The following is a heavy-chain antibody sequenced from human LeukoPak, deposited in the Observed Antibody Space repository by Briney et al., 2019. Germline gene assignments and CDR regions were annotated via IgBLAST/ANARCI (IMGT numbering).Heavy chain of an antibody. J-gene: IGHJ5*02. Sequence: ASVKVSCKASGYTFTSYGISWVRQASGQGLEWMGWISAYNGNTNYAQKLQGRVTMTTDTSTSTAYMELRSLRSDDTAVYYCARVSMVRGVIRFHNWFDPWGQGTLVTVSS. CDR2: ISAYNGNT. V-gene: IGHV1-18*01. CDR1: GYTFTSYG. D-gene: IGHD3-10*01. CDR3: ARVSMVRGVIRFHNWFDP.